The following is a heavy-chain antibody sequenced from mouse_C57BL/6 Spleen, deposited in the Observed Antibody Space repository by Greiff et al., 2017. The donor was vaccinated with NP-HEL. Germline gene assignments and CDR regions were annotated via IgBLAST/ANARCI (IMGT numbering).Heavy chain of an antibody. V-gene: IGHV1-42*01. J-gene: IGHJ2*01. CDR2: INPSTGGT. D-gene: IGHD1-1*01. Sequence: VQLQQSGPELVKPGASVKISCKASGYSFTGYYMNWVKQSPEKSLEWIGEINPSTGGTTYNQKFKAKATLTVDKSSSTAYMQLKSLTSEDSAVYYCARDTTVVGSFDYWGQGTTLTVSS. CDR1: GYSFTGYY. CDR3: ARDTTVVGSFDY.